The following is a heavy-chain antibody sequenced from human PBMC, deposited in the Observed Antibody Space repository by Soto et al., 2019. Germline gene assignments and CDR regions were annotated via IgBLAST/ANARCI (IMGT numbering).Heavy chain of an antibody. D-gene: IGHD2-15*01. CDR3: AKEGYCSGGSCYPHY. CDR1: GFTFSSYA. Sequence: EVQLLESGGGLVQPGGSPRLSCAASGFTFSSYAMDWVRQAPGKGLEWVSDISDSGGTTYYADSVRGRFTISRDNSKNTLYLQMNSLRAEDTAVYYCAKEGYCSGGSCYPHYWGQGTTVTVSS. V-gene: IGHV3-23*01. CDR2: ISDSGGTT. J-gene: IGHJ6*02.